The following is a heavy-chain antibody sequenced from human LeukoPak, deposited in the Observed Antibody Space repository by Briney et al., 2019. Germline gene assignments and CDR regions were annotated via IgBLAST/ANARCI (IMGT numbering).Heavy chain of an antibody. Sequence: PSETLSLTCTVSGGSISSSSHYWGWIRQPPGKGLEWIGSIYYSGSTYYNPSLKSRVTISVDTSKNQFSLKLSSVTAADTAVYYCASVYSSSSPYYFDYWGQGTLVTVSS. CDR2: IYYSGST. D-gene: IGHD6-13*01. V-gene: IGHV4-39*01. CDR3: ASVYSSSSPYYFDY. J-gene: IGHJ4*02. CDR1: GGSISSSSHY.